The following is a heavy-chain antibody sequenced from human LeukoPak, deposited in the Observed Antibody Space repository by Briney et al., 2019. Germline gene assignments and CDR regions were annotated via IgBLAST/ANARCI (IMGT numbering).Heavy chain of an antibody. V-gene: IGHV3-30*04. J-gene: IGHJ4*02. Sequence: GGSLRLSCAASGFTFSTYAMHWVRQAPGKGLEWVAVISYDGSSKYYADSVKGRFTISRDNSKNTLYLQMNSLRAEDTAVYYCAKGSGTAEDYWGQGTLVTVSS. CDR2: ISYDGSSK. CDR3: AKGSGTAEDY. CDR1: GFTFSTYA. D-gene: IGHD6-25*01.